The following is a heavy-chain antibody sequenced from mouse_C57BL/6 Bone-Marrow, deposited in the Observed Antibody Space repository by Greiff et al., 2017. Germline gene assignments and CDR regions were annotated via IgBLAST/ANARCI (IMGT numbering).Heavy chain of an antibody. J-gene: IGHJ4*01. D-gene: IGHD3-2*02. Sequence: QVQLQQPGTELVKPGASVKLSCKASGYTFTSYWMHWVKQRPGQGLEWIGNINPSNGGTNYNEKFKSKATLTVDKSSSTAYMQLSSLTSEDSAVYYCARGTAGSGYHYYAMDYWGQGTSVTVSS. V-gene: IGHV1-53*01. CDR3: ARGTAGSGYHYYAMDY. CDR2: INPSNGGT. CDR1: GYTFTSYW.